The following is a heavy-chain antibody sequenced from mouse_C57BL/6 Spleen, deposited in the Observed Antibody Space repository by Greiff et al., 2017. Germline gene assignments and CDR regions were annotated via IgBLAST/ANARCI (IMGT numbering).Heavy chain of an antibody. J-gene: IGHJ3*01. CDR1: GYTFTSYW. V-gene: IGHV1-61*01. D-gene: IGHD2-1*01. Sequence: QVQLQQPGAELVRPGSSVKLSCKASGYTFTSYWMDWVKQRPGQGLEWIGNIYPSDSETHYNQKFKDKATLTVDKSSSTAYMQLSSLTSEDSAVYYCARRYYGNYVWFAYWGQGTLVTVSA. CDR3: ARRYYGNYVWFAY. CDR2: IYPSDSET.